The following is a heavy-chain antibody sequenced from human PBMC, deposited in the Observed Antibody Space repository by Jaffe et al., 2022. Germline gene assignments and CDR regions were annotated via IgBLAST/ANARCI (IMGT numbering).Heavy chain of an antibody. CDR3: ARCGVQDVIVVDWFDP. CDR2: IYYSGST. V-gene: IGHV4-39*01. CDR1: GGSISSSSYY. D-gene: IGHD3-22*01. Sequence: QLQLQESGPGLVKPSETLSLTCTVSGGSISSSSYYWGWIRQPPGKGLEWIGSIYYSGSTYYNPSLKSRVTISVDTSKNQFSLKLSSVTAADTAVYYCARCGVQDVIVVDWFDPWGQGTLVTVSS. J-gene: IGHJ5*02.